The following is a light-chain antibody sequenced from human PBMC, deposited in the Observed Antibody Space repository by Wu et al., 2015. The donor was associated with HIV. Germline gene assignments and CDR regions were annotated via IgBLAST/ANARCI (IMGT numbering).Light chain of an antibody. Sequence: DIVLTQSPGTLSLSPGERATLSCRVSQSVSSSYLAWYQQKPGQTPRLLIFGASSRATGIPDRFSGSGSGTDFTLTISRLEPEDFAVYYCQQYGSSHFTFGLGDQGWRSN. CDR1: QSVSSSY. CDR2: GAS. V-gene: IGKV3-20*01. CDR3: QQYGSSHFT. J-gene: IGKJ2*01.